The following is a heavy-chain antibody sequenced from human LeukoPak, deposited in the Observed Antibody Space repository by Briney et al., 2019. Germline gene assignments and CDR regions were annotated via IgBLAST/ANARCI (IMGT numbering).Heavy chain of an antibody. J-gene: IGHJ4*02. V-gene: IGHV3-23*01. Sequence: GWSLRLSCTASGFTFSSYAMTWVRQAPAKGLDWVSAISNSDATTYYADSVKGRFTISRDNSKNTLYLQMNSLRAEDTAVYYCAKTLEPEWLAYFDFWGQGTLVTVSS. CDR2: ISNSDATT. D-gene: IGHD6-19*01. CDR3: AKTLEPEWLAYFDF. CDR1: GFTFSSYA.